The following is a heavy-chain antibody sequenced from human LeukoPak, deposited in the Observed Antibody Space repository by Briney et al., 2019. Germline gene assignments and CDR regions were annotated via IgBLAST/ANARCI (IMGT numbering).Heavy chain of an antibody. V-gene: IGHV3-66*01. CDR2: IYSGGST. J-gene: IGHJ4*02. CDR1: GFTVSSNY. CDR3: ARDPDYYGSGSLDY. Sequence: PGGSLRLSCAASGFTVSSNYMSWVRQAPGKGLEWVSVIYSGGSTYYADSVKGRFTISRDNSKSTLYLQMNSLRAEDTAVYYCARDPDYYGSGSLDYWGQGTLVTVSS. D-gene: IGHD3-10*01.